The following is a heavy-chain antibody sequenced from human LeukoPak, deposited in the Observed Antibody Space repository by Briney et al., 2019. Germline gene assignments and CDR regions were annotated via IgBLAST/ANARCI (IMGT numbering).Heavy chain of an antibody. V-gene: IGHV3-33*01. Sequence: GRSLRLSCAASGFTFSSYGMHWVRQAPGKGLEWVAVIWYDGSNKYYADSVKGRFTISRDNPENTLYLQMNSLRAEDTAVYYCARVSSGWYPYFDYWGQGTLVTVSS. CDR1: GFTFSSYG. D-gene: IGHD6-19*01. CDR3: ARVSSGWYPYFDY. J-gene: IGHJ4*02. CDR2: IWYDGSNK.